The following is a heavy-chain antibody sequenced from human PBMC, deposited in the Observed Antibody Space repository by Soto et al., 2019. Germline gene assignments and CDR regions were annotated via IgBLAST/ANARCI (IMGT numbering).Heavy chain of an antibody. CDR3: ARDLAMVRGVITLNFDY. Sequence: ASVKVSCKASGYTFTSYAMHWVRQAPGQRLEWMGWINAGNGNTKYSQKFQGRVTITRDTSASTAYMELSSLRSEDTAVYYCARDLAMVRGVITLNFDYWGQGTLVTVSS. J-gene: IGHJ4*02. CDR2: INAGNGNT. D-gene: IGHD3-10*01. CDR1: GYTFTSYA. V-gene: IGHV1-3*01.